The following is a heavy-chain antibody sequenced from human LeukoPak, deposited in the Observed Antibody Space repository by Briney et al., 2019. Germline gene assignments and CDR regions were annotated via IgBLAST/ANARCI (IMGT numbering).Heavy chain of an antibody. J-gene: IGHJ4*02. V-gene: IGHV3-23*01. CDR1: GFTFSSYA. CDR2: IFGSGGST. Sequence: GGSLRLSCAASGFTFSSYAMYWVRQAPGKGLEWVSGIFGSGGSTHYADSVKGRFTISRDNSKNTVYLQMNSLRAEDTAVYYCAKTTTGYSSGRFPGWPVDYWGQGTLVTVST. D-gene: IGHD6-19*01. CDR3: AKTTTGYSSGRFPGWPVDY.